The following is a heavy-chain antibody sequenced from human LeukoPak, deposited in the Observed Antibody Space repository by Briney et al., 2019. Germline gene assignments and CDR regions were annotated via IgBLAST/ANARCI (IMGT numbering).Heavy chain of an antibody. J-gene: IGHJ6*02. CDR2: IIPIFGIA. D-gene: IGHD2-2*02. V-gene: IGHV1-69*04. CDR3: ARAAYCSSTSCYTVYYYGMDV. Sequence: SVTVSCKASGGTFSSYAISWVRQAPGQGLEWMGRIIPIFGIANYAQKFQGRVTITADKSTSTAYMELSSLRSEDTAVYYCARAAYCSSTSCYTVYYYGMDVWGQGTTVTVSS. CDR1: GGTFSSYA.